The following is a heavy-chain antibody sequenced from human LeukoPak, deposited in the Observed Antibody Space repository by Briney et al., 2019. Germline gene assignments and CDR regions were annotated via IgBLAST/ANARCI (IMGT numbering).Heavy chain of an antibody. Sequence: GGSLRLSCAASGFTLSSYEMNWVRQAPGKGLEWVSYISSSGSTIYYADSVKGRFTISRDNAKNSLYLQMNSLRAEDTAVYYCARVIGEAAVGTGFDYWGQGTLVTVSS. CDR2: ISSSGSTI. CDR3: ARVIGEAAVGTGFDY. D-gene: IGHD6-13*01. V-gene: IGHV3-48*03. J-gene: IGHJ4*02. CDR1: GFTLSSYE.